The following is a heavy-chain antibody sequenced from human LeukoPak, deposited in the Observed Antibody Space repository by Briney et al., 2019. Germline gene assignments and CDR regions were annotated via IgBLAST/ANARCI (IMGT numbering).Heavy chain of an antibody. CDR1: GFTFSSYS. J-gene: IGHJ4*02. CDR3: ASSDSIDY. Sequence: PGGSLRLSCAASGFTFSSYSMNWVRQAPGKGLEWVAVISYDGSNKYYADSVKGRFTISRDNSENTLYLQMNSLRAEDTAVYYCASSDSIDYWGQGTLVTVSS. D-gene: IGHD3-22*01. CDR2: ISYDGSNK. V-gene: IGHV3-30*03.